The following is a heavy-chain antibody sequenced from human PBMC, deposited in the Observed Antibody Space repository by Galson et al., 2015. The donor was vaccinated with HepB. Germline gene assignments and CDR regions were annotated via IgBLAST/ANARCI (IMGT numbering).Heavy chain of an antibody. Sequence: SVKVSCKASGGTFSSYAISWVRQAPAQGLEWMGGIIPIFGTANYAQKFQGRVTITADESTSTAYMELSSLRSEDTAVYYCARGVGATKYYFDYWGQGTLVTVSS. CDR3: ARGVGATKYYFDY. V-gene: IGHV1-69*13. CDR1: GGTFSSYA. J-gene: IGHJ4*02. CDR2: IIPIFGTA. D-gene: IGHD1-26*01.